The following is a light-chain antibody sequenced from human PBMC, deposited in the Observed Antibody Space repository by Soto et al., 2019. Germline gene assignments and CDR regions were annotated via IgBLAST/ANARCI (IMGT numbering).Light chain of an antibody. CDR3: NQYGNSFT. Sequence: EIVLTQSPGTLSLSPGEGATLSCRASQSVSSSFLTWYQQKRGQAPRLLIYGASSRATGIPDRFSGSGSGTDFTLTISRLEPEDFAVYYCNQYGNSFTFGGGTKVENK. CDR2: GAS. CDR1: QSVSSSF. V-gene: IGKV3-20*01. J-gene: IGKJ4*01.